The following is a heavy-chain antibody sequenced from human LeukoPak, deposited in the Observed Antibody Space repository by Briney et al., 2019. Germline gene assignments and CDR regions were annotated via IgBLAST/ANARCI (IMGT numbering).Heavy chain of an antibody. V-gene: IGHV1-2*02. J-gene: IGHJ4*02. CDR3: ARVAPRESGYSYQGFDY. Sequence: ASVKVSCQASGYTFTGYYMHWVRQAPGQGLEWMGWINPNSGGTNYAQKFQGRVTMTRDTSISTAYMELSRLRSDDTAVYYCARVAPRESGYSYQGFDYWGQGTLVTVSS. CDR1: GYTFTGYY. D-gene: IGHD5-18*01. CDR2: INPNSGGT.